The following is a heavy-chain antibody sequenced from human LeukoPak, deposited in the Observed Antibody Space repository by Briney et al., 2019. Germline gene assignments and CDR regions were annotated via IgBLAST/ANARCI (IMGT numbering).Heavy chain of an antibody. CDR2: IRDGGDRT. CDR1: GFTFSNYA. D-gene: IGHD3-10*01. J-gene: IGHJ4*02. V-gene: IGHV3-23*01. CDR3: AKKYQYGSGTPPGLDY. Sequence: GGSLRLSCAASGFTFSNYAMNWVRQAPGKGLEWVSGIRDGGDRTFYADSVKGRFTISRGNSKNKLYLQMNSLRAEDTAVYYCAKKYQYGSGTPPGLDYWGQGTLVTVSS.